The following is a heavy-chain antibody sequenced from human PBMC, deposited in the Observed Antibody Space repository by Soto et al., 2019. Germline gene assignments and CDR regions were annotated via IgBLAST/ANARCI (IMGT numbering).Heavy chain of an antibody. CDR2: ISYDGSNK. Sequence: GGSLRLSCAASGFTFSSYGMHWVRQAPGKGLEWVAVISYDGSNKYYADSVKGRFTISRDNSKNTLYLQMNSLRAEDTAVYYCAGEDGYHFAFAIWGQGTMVTVSS. D-gene: IGHD5-12*01. CDR3: AGEDGYHFAFAI. J-gene: IGHJ3*02. V-gene: IGHV3-30*03. CDR1: GFTFSSYG.